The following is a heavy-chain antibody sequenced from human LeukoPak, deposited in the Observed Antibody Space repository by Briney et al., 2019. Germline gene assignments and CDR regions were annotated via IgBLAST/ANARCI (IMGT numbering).Heavy chain of an antibody. V-gene: IGHV1-2*02. D-gene: IGHD3-10*01. J-gene: IGHJ3*02. CDR1: GYTFTGYY. Sequence: SVKVSCKASGYTFTGYYMHWVRQAPGQGLEWMGWINPNSGGTNYAQKFQGRVTMTRDTSISTAYMELSRLRSDDTAVYYCAREITMVRGVIIKAFDIWGQGTMVTVSS. CDR2: INPNSGGT. CDR3: AREITMVRGVIIKAFDI.